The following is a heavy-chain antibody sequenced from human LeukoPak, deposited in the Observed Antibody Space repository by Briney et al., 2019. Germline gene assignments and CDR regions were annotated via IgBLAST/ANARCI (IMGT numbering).Heavy chain of an antibody. CDR3: ARVHRTGWVVDAFDI. V-gene: IGHV3-30-3*01. Sequence: GGSLRLSCAASGFIFSSYAMHWVRQAPGTGLELSAVISYDGSNNYYADSVKGRFTISRDNSKNTLYLQMNSLRAEDTAVYYCARVHRTGWVVDAFDIWGQGTMVTVSS. D-gene: IGHD3/OR15-3a*01. CDR1: GFIFSSYA. J-gene: IGHJ3*02. CDR2: ISYDGSNN.